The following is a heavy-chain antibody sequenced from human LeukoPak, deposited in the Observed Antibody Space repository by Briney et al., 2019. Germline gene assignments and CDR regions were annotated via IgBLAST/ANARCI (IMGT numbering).Heavy chain of an antibody. CDR3: ARADYSNYVSYFDY. J-gene: IGHJ4*02. Sequence: SETLSLTCIVSGGSIGSGGYCWSWIRQHPGKGLEWIGYIYYSGSTYYNPSLKSRVTISVDTSKNQFSLKLSSVTAADTAVYYCARADYSNYVSYFDYWGQGTLVTASS. CDR2: IYYSGST. D-gene: IGHD4-4*01. V-gene: IGHV4-31*03. CDR1: GGSIGSGGYC.